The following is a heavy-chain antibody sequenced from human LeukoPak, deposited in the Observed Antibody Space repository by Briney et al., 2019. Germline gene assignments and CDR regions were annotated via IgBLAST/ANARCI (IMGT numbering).Heavy chain of an antibody. D-gene: IGHD4-17*01. Sequence: GGSLRLSCAASGLTGSHNYVSWVRQAPGKGLEWVSAIHTSGDTCYADSVKGRFTISRDTPKNTLYLQINSLRVEDTAVYYCIVFGDSNHWGQGTLVTVSS. CDR3: IVFGDSNH. V-gene: IGHV3-53*01. CDR1: GLTGSHNY. CDR2: IHTSGDT. J-gene: IGHJ5*02.